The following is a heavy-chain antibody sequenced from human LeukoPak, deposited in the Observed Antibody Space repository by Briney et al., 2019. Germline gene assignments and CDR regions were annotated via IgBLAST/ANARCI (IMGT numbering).Heavy chain of an antibody. J-gene: IGHJ4*02. V-gene: IGHV3-21*01. Sequence: PGGSLRLSCAASGFTFSSYSMNWVRQAPGEGLEWVSSISSSSTYIYYADSVKGRFTISRDNAKNTLYLQMNSLRAEDTAVYYCARCCSGGSCFNYWGQGTLVTVSS. CDR3: ARCCSGGSCFNY. D-gene: IGHD2-15*01. CDR1: GFTFSSYS. CDR2: ISSSSTYI.